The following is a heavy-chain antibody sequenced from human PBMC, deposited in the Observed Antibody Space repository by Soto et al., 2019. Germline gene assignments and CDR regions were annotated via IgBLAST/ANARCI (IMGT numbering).Heavy chain of an antibody. CDR1: GYTFTSYG. J-gene: IGHJ5*02. V-gene: IGHV1-18*04. D-gene: IGHD5-12*01. CDR3: ARDRGRDGYNLDWFDP. Sequence: ASVKVSCKAPGYTFTSYGISWVRQAPGQGLEWMGWISAYNGNTNYAQKLQGRVTMTTDTSTSTAYMELRSLRSDDTAVYYCARDRGRDGYNLDWFDPWGQGTLVTVSS. CDR2: ISAYNGNT.